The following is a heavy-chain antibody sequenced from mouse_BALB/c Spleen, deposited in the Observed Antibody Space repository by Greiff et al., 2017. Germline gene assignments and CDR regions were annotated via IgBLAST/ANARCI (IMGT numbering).Heavy chain of an antibody. CDR2: INPSNGGT. CDR1: GYTFTSYY. CDR3: TRSFYGNRFDY. Sequence: VQLQQPGAELVKPGASVKLSCKASGYTFTSYYMYWVKQRPGQGLEWIGEINPSNGGTNFNEKFKSKATLTVDKSSSTAYMQLSSLTSEDSAVYYCTRSFYGNRFDYWGQGTTLTVSS. V-gene: IGHV1S81*02. D-gene: IGHD2-10*01. J-gene: IGHJ2*01.